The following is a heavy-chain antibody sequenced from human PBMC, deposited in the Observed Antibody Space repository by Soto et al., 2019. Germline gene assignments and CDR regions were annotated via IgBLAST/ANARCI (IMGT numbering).Heavy chain of an antibody. J-gene: IGHJ4*02. CDR3: ARGRRQQLVLPYFDY. D-gene: IGHD6-13*01. Sequence: QVQLQESGPGLVKPSETLSLTCTVSGGSISSYYWSWIRQPPGKGLEWIGYIYYSGSTNYNPSLKSRVTISVDTSKNQFSLKLSSVTAADTAVYYCARGRRQQLVLPYFDYWGQGTLVTVSS. V-gene: IGHV4-59*01. CDR1: GGSISSYY. CDR2: IYYSGST.